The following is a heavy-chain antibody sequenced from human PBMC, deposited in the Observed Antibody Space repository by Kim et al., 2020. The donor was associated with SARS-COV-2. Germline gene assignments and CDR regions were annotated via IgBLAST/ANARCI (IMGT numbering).Heavy chain of an antibody. J-gene: IGHJ4*01. CDR2: IKQDGSEK. V-gene: IGHV3-7*01. Sequence: GGSLRLSCAASGFTFSSYWMSWVRQAPGKGLEWVANIKQDGSEKYYVDSVKGRFTISRDNAKNSLYLQMNSLRAEDTAVYYCASKGGYDFYVWGSYRPLPFDYWGQEPWSPSPQ. CDR1: GFTFSSYW. CDR3: ASKGGYDFYVWGSYRPLPFDY. D-gene: IGHD3-16*02.